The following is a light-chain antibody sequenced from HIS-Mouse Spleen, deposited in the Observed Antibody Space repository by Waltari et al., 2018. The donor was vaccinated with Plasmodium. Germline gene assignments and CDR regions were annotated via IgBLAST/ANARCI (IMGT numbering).Light chain of an antibody. V-gene: IGKV1-39*01. CDR3: QQYNNWPFT. Sequence: DIQMTQSPSSLSASVGDSVTITCRASQSISSYLNWYQQKPGKAPKLLIYAASSLQSGVPSRFSGSGSGTDFTLTISSLQPEDFAVYYCQQYNNWPFTFGPGTKVDIK. CDR1: QSISSY. CDR2: AAS. J-gene: IGKJ3*01.